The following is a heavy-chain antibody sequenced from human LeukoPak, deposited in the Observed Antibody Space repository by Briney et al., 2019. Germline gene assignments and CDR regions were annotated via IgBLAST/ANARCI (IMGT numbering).Heavy chain of an antibody. CDR1: GFTFNTYA. Sequence: GGSLRLSCAASGFTFNTYAMSWLRQAPARGLEWLSSMKGTGETFYADSVRGRFTLSRDDSRNTVYLQLNNLRVEDTAIYYCARASWVSSADAVRWGQGTVVTVSS. J-gene: IGHJ4*02. CDR3: ARASWVSSADAVR. CDR2: MKGTGET. V-gene: IGHV3-23*01. D-gene: IGHD3-16*01.